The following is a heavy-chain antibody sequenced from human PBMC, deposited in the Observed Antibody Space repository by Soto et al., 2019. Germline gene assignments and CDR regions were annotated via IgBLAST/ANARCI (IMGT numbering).Heavy chain of an antibody. V-gene: IGHV4-4*07. Sequence: AETLSLTCTVSGVSISSYDWSWIRQAAGKGLEWIGRIYTSGSTNYNPSLKRRVTMSVDTSKNQFYLKLSSVTAADTAVYSCARDRYYDSSGYPLFHYWGQGTLVTVSS. J-gene: IGHJ4*02. D-gene: IGHD3-22*01. CDR1: GVSISSYD. CDR3: ARDRYYDSSGYPLFHY. CDR2: IYTSGST.